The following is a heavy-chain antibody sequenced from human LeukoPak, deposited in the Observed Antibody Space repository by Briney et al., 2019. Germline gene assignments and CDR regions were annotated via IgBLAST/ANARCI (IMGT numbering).Heavy chain of an antibody. CDR1: GGSISSSNW. D-gene: IGHD6-25*01. V-gene: IGHV4-4*02. CDR3: ARQSTIAAARIDP. J-gene: IGHJ5*02. CDR2: IYHSGST. Sequence: SGTLSLACTVSGGSISSSNWWSWVRQPPGKGLEWIGEIYHSGSTNYNPSLKSRVTISVDKSKNQLSLKLSSVTAADTAVYYCARQSTIAAARIDPWGQGTLVTVSS.